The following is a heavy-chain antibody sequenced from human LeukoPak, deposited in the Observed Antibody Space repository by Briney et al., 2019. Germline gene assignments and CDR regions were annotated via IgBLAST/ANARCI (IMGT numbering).Heavy chain of an antibody. Sequence: GGSLRLSCAASGFTFSSYRMHWVRQAPGKGLVWVSRINSDGSDTSYADSVKGRFTISRDNAKNTLYLQMNSLRAEDTAVYYCARDPGSSGYYFTYYYYYYGMDVWGQGTTVTVSS. CDR1: GFTFSSYR. J-gene: IGHJ6*02. D-gene: IGHD3-22*01. CDR3: ARDPGSSGYYFTYYYYYYGMDV. CDR2: INSDGSDT. V-gene: IGHV3-74*01.